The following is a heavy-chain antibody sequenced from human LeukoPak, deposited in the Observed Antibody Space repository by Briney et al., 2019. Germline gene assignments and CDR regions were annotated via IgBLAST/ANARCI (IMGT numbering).Heavy chain of an antibody. CDR3: ARAVSPTDCSNLRCYFCDN. Sequence: PGGSLRLSCAASGFTLSSYEMNWFRQAPGKGLEWGSYINSGSTDIQYADSVKGRFTISRDNAKNSLYLQMNSLRADDAAVYYCARAVSPTDCSNLRCYFCDNWGQGTLVTVSS. J-gene: IGHJ4*02. CDR1: GFTLSSYE. CDR2: INSGSTDI. V-gene: IGHV3-48*03. D-gene: IGHD2-2*01.